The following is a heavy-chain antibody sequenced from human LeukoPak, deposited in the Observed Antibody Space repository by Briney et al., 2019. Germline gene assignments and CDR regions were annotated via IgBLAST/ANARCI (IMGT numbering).Heavy chain of an antibody. V-gene: IGHV4-34*01. D-gene: IGHD3-3*01. J-gene: IGHJ4*02. CDR2: INDSGTT. Sequence: PSETLSLTCTVDGGSFSGYYWSWIRQPPGKGLEWIGEINDSGTTNYNPSLKSRVTISVDTSKNPFSLKLSSVTAAATAVYYCASLGSGYSDYWGQGTLVTVSS. CDR1: GGSFSGYY. CDR3: ASLGSGYSDY.